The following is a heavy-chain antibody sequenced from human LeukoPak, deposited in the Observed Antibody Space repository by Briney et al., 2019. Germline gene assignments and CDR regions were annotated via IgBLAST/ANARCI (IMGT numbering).Heavy chain of an antibody. V-gene: IGHV4-34*01. Sequence: PETLSLTCAVYGGSFSGYYWSWIRQPPGKGLEWIGEINHSGSTNYNPSLKSRVTISVDTSKNQFSLKLSSVTAADTAVYYCARENRLPGYSSSWYLYYFDYWGQGTLVTVSS. CDR3: ARENRLPGYSSSWYLYYFDY. CDR2: INHSGST. J-gene: IGHJ4*02. D-gene: IGHD6-13*01. CDR1: GGSFSGYY.